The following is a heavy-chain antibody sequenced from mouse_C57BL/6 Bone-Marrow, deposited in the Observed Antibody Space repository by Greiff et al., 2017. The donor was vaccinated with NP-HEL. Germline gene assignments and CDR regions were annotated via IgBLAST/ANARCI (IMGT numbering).Heavy chain of an antibody. CDR3: AIYIYYEYGEAMDY. CDR2: IRNNANGYTT. Sequence: EVKLMESGGGLVQPGGSLSLSCAASGFTFTDYYMSWVRQPPGKALEWLGFIRNNANGYTTEYSASVKGRFTISRDNSQRILYHQMHALRAEYSATDVCAIYIYYEYGEAMDYWGQGTSVTVSS. CDR1: GFTFTDYY. D-gene: IGHD2-4*01. J-gene: IGHJ4*01. V-gene: IGHV7-3*01.